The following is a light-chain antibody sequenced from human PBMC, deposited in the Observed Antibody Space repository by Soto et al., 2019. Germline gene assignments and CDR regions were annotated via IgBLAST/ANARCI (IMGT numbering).Light chain of an antibody. CDR2: DAS. CDR1: QSISTW. J-gene: IGKJ1*01. Sequence: DIQMTQSPSTLSASVGDRVTITCRASQSISTWLAWYQQKPGKAPKLLIYDASSLESGVPSRFSGSGSGTEFPLTISSRQPDDFATYYCKQYNRYWTFGQGTRVEIK. CDR3: KQYNRYWT. V-gene: IGKV1-5*01.